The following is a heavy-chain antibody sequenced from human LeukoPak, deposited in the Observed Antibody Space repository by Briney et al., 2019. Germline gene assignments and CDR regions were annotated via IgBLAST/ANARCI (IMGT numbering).Heavy chain of an antibody. CDR1: GYTFTGYY. J-gene: IGHJ5*02. CDR3: ARVRSGYYNSGWFDP. D-gene: IGHD3-10*01. Sequence: ASVKVSCKASGYTFTGYYMHWVRQAPGQGLEWMGWMNPNSGNTGYAQKFQGRVTMTRNTSISTAYMELSSLRSEDTAVYYCARVRSGYYNSGWFDPWGQGTLVTVSS. CDR2: MNPNSGNT. V-gene: IGHV1-8*02.